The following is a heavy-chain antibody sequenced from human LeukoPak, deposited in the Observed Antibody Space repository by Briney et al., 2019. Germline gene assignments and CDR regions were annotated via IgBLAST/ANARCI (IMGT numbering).Heavy chain of an antibody. V-gene: IGHV4-4*07. CDR1: GGSISSYY. J-gene: IGHJ5*02. CDR3: ARDLIVRAEDRFDP. Sequence: SETLSLTCTVSGGSISSYYWSWIRQPAGKGLEWIGRIYTSGSTNYNPSLKSRVTMSVDTSKNQFSLKLSSVTAADTAVYYCARDLIVRAEDRFDPWGQGTLVTVSS. D-gene: IGHD1-26*01. CDR2: IYTSGST.